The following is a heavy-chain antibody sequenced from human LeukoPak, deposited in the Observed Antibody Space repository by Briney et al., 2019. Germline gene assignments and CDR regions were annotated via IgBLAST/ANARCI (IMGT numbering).Heavy chain of an antibody. V-gene: IGHV6-1*01. J-gene: IGHJ5*02. CDR3: ARSHHSSFIVGATSWFDP. CDR2: TYYRSKWYN. CDR1: GDSVSSNSAA. Sequence: SQTLSLTCAISGDSVSSNSAAWNWIRQSPSRGLEWLGRTYYRSKWYNDYAVSVKSRITINPDTSKNQFSLQLNSVTPEDTAVYYCARSHHSSFIVGATSWFDPWGQGTLVTVSS. D-gene: IGHD1-26*01.